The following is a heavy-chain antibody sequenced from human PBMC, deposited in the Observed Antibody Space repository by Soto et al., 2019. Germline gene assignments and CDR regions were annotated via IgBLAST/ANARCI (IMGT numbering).Heavy chain of an antibody. CDR3: ARQSAAAGGWFDP. J-gene: IGHJ5*02. CDR2: IYYSGST. CDR1: GGSISSSSYY. Sequence: QLQLQESGPGLVKPSETLSLTCTVSGGSISSSSYYWGWIRQPPGKGLEWLGSIYYSGSTYYNPSLKSRVTISVDTSKNQFSLKLSSVTAADTAVYYCARQSAAAGGWFDPWGQGTLVTVSS. D-gene: IGHD6-13*01. V-gene: IGHV4-39*01.